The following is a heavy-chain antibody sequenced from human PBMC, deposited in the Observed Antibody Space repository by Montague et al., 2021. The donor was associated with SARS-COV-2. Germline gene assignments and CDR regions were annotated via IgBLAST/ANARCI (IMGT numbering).Heavy chain of an antibody. CDR2: IYYSGST. Sequence: SETLSLTCTVSGGAISSSSYYWGWIRQPPGKGLEWIGSIYYSGSTXYNPSLKGRVTISVDTSKSQFSLKLSSVTAADTAVYYCARDTRITMLVVVNRYGMDVWGQGTTVTVSS. D-gene: IGHD3-22*01. CDR1: GGAISSSSYY. J-gene: IGHJ6*02. CDR3: ARDTRITMLVVVNRYGMDV. V-gene: IGHV4-39*07.